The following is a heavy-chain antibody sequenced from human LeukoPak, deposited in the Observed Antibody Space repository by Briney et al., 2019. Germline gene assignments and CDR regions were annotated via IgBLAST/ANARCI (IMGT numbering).Heavy chain of an antibody. J-gene: IGHJ5*02. D-gene: IGHD2-2*01. V-gene: IGHV1-46*01. CDR2: INPSGSWT. CDR1: GGTFSSYA. Sequence: EASVKVSCKASGGTFSSYAISWVRQAPGQGLEWLGLINPSGSWTLYAQKFQGRVTMTRDMSTTTDYMELTSLTSEDTAVYYCARDGSDTKRSFDPWGQGTLVTVSS. CDR3: ARDGSDTKRSFDP.